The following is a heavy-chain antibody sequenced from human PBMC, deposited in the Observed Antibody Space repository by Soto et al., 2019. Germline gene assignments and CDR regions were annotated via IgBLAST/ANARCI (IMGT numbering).Heavy chain of an antibody. CDR3: ASDRGRNSYYYYYMDV. CDR1: GGTFSSYT. J-gene: IGHJ6*03. CDR2: IIPILGIA. D-gene: IGHD3-22*01. V-gene: IGHV1-69*02. Sequence: QVQLVQSGAEVKKPGSSVKVSCKASGGTFSSYTISWVRQAPGQGLEWMGRIIPILGIANYAQKFQGRVTITADKSTSTDYMELSSLRSEDTAVYYCASDRGRNSYYYYYMDVWGKGTTVTVSS.